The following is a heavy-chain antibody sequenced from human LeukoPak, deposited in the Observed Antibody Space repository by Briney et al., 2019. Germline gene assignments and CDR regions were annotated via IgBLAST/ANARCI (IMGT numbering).Heavy chain of an antibody. CDR3: ARRTALEQYFDY. V-gene: IGHV3-30*04. CDR1: GFTFSSYA. CDR2: ISYDGSNK. Sequence: GGSLRLSCAASGFTFSSYAMHWVRQAPGKGLEWVAVISYDGSNKYYADSVKGRFTISRDNSKNTLYLQMNSMRADDTAVYYCARRTALEQYFDYWGQGTLVTVSS. D-gene: IGHD1/OR15-1a*01. J-gene: IGHJ4*02.